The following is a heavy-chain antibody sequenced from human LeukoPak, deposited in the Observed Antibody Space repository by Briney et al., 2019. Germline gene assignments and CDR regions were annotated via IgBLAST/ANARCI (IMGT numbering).Heavy chain of an antibody. J-gene: IGHJ4*02. V-gene: IGHV1-69*01. D-gene: IGHD4-17*01. CDR2: IIPIFGTA. CDR3: ARAQHHRQDPTTVTYPALTY. CDR1: GGTFSSYA. Sequence: GSSVKVSCKASGGTFSSYAISWVRQAPGQGLEWMGGIIPIFGTANYAQKFQGRVTITADESTSTAYMELSSLRSEDTAVYYCARAQHHRQDPTTVTYPALTYWGQGTLVTVSS.